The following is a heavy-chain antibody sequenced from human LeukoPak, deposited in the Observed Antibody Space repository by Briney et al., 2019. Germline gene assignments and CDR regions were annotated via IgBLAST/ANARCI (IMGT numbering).Heavy chain of an antibody. CDR1: GGTFSSYT. CDR2: IIPILGIA. Sequence: VASVKVSCKASGGTFSSYTISWVRQAPGQGLEWMGRIIPILGIANYAQKFQGRVTITADKSTSAAYMELSSLRSEATAVYYCARVGWAAGWFDPWGQGTLVTVSS. D-gene: IGHD1-26*01. V-gene: IGHV1-69*02. CDR3: ARVGWAAGWFDP. J-gene: IGHJ5*02.